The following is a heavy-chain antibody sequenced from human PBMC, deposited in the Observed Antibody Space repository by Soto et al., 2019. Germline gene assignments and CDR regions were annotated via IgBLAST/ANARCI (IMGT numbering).Heavy chain of an antibody. D-gene: IGHD2-2*01. CDR2: INPSGGST. CDR1: GYTFTSYY. J-gene: IGHJ6*02. CDR3: AGLCYCISPICLPPAARYYYYGMDV. Sequence: ASVKVSCKASGYTFTSYYMHWVRQAPGQGLEWMGIINPSGGSTSYAQKFQGRVTMTRDTSTSTVYMELSSLRSEDTAVYYCAGLCYCISPICLPPAARYYYYGMDVWGQGTTVTVSS. V-gene: IGHV1-46*01.